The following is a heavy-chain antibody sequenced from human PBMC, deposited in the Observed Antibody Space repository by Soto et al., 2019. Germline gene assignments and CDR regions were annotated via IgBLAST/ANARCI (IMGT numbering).Heavy chain of an antibody. CDR1: GFFCSSYY. CDR3: AKATATGGGAFDI. Sequence: HPGGSLRLSCAASGFFCSSYYMSWVRQAPGKGLEWVSTILVDGRTFYVDSVKGRFTISRDSSQNTVYLQINSLTVGDTALYYCAKATATGGGAFDICGQGTMVNVSS. J-gene: IGHJ3*02. V-gene: IGHV3-23*01. D-gene: IGHD2-8*02. CDR2: ILVDGRT.